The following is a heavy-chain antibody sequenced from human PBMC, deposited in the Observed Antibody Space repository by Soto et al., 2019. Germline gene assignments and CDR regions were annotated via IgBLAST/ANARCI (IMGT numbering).Heavy chain of an antibody. J-gene: IGHJ4*02. CDR3: ATSIAAAFNSDY. Sequence: EVQLVESGGGLVQPGGSLSLSCEASGFTFSSNYLSWFRRPPGKGLEWVSVIYSGGSTYYADSVKGRFTISRHNSKNTLYLQMNSLRAEDTAVYYCATSIAAAFNSDYWGQGTLVTVSS. V-gene: IGHV3-53*04. D-gene: IGHD6-25*01. CDR2: IYSGGST. CDR1: GFTFSSNY.